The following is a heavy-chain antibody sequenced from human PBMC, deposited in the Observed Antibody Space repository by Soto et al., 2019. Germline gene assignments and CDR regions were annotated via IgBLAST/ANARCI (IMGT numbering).Heavy chain of an antibody. D-gene: IGHD2-15*01. CDR2: ISYESIST. CDR1: RLTFSNYG. V-gene: IGHV3-30*03. Sequence: GGSLRLSCVASRLTFSNYGMHWVRQAPGKGLEWVAVISYESISTVYRDSVRGRFTITRDNSRNTLYLHMNSLTPEDTAVYYCAREAGCSGTNCNVYFDYWGLGTLVTVSS. J-gene: IGHJ4*01. CDR3: AREAGCSGTNCNVYFDY.